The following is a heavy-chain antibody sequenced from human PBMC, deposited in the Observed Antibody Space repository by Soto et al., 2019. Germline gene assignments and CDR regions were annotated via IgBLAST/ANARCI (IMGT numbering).Heavy chain of an antibody. J-gene: IGHJ4*02. CDR3: ARKTGSYLDY. V-gene: IGHV1-69*13. Sequence: ASVKVSCKASGGTFSSYAVSWVRQAPGQGLEWMGGIIPIFGTANYAQKFQGRVTITADESTSTAYMELSSLRSEDTAVYYCARKTGSYLDYWGQGTLVTVSS. CDR1: GGTFSSYA. CDR2: IIPIFGTA. D-gene: IGHD7-27*01.